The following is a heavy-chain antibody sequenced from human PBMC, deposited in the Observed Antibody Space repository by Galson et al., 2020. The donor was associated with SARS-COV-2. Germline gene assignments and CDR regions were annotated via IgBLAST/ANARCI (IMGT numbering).Heavy chain of an antibody. CDR1: GGSISSGSYP. J-gene: IGHJ4*02. Sequence: SETLSLTCPVSGGSISSGSYPWSWIRQPAGKGLEWIGHIYTSGSTNYNPSLKSRVTLSVDTSKNQFSLKLSSVTAADTAVYYCARARGSTVYYDTTGYQDTTGYYFDYWGQGTLVTVSS. V-gene: IGHV4-61*09. CDR2: IYTSGST. CDR3: ARARGSTVYYDTTGYQDTTGYYFDY. D-gene: IGHD3-22*01.